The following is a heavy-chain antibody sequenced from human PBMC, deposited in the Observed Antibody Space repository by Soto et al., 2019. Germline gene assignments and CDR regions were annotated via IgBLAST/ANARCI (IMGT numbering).Heavy chain of an antibody. Sequence: PSETLSLTCTVSGGSISSGGYYWSWIGHHPGKGLEWIGYIYYSGSTYYNPSLKSRVTISVDTSKNQFSLKLSSVTAADTAVYYCARYHPAYYYYGMDVWGQGTTVTVSS. J-gene: IGHJ6*02. CDR1: GGSISSGGYY. CDR3: ARYHPAYYYYGMDV. CDR2: IYYSGST. V-gene: IGHV4-31*03.